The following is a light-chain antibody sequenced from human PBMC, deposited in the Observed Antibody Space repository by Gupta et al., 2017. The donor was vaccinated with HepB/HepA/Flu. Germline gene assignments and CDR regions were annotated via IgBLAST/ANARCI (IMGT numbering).Light chain of an antibody. V-gene: IGKV3-20*01. CDR1: QSVSSSY. CDR2: GAS. Sequence: EIELTQSPATLSLSPGERATLCCRASQSVSSSYLAWYQQKPGQAPRLLIYGASSRATGIPDRFSGSGSGTDFTLTISRLGPEDFAVYYCQRYGSSPPITFGQGTRLEIK. J-gene: IGKJ5*01. CDR3: QRYGSSPPIT.